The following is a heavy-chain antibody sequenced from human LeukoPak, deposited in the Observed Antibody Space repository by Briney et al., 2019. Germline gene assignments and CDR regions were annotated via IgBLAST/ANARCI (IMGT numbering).Heavy chain of an antibody. CDR2: ISAYNGNT. J-gene: IGHJ3*02. CDR1: GYTFTGYY. Sequence: ASVKVSCKASGYTFTGYYMHWVRQAPGQGLEWMGWISAYNGNTNYAQKLQGRVTMTTDTSTSTAYMELRSLRSDDTAVYYCARDKITLGAFDIWGQGTMVTVSS. CDR3: ARDKITLGAFDI. D-gene: IGHD3-10*01. V-gene: IGHV1-18*04.